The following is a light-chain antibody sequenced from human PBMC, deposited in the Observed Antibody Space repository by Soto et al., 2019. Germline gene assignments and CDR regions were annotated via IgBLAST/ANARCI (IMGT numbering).Light chain of an antibody. J-gene: IGLJ1*01. CDR1: SSDVGGYNY. V-gene: IGLV2-14*01. CDR3: SSYTTSNTRQIV. CDR2: DVS. Sequence: QCALTQPASVSGSPGEWITISCTGTSSDVGGYNYVSWYQQHPGKAPKFMIYDVSNRPSGVSNRFSGSKSGNTASLTISGLQAEDEADYYCSSYTTSNTRQIVFGTGTKVTVL.